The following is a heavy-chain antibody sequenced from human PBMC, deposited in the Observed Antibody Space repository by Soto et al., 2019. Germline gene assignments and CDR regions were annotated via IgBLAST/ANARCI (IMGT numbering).Heavy chain of an antibody. J-gene: IGHJ4*02. CDR2: IFYSGST. CDR3: ARAKTSCYGDVYYFDY. D-gene: IGHD4-17*01. Sequence: SETLSLTCTVSGGSISSYYWSWIRQPPGKGLEWIGYIFYSGSTNYNPSLKSRVTISADTSKNQLSLKLSSVTAADTAVYYCARAKTSCYGDVYYFDYWGQGTLVTVSS. V-gene: IGHV4-59*01. CDR1: GGSISSYY.